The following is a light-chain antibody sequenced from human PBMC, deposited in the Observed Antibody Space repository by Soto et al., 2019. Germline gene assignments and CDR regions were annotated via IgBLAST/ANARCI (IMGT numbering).Light chain of an antibody. Sequence: EVVMTRSPATLSVSPGERATLSCRASQSVRSNLAWYQQKPGQAPRLLMYDASTRATGIPARFSGSGSGTEFTLTIRSLQSEDFAVYYCQQYNYWPPWTFGQGTKVDIK. CDR3: QQYNYWPPWT. CDR1: QSVRSN. CDR2: DAS. J-gene: IGKJ1*01. V-gene: IGKV3-15*01.